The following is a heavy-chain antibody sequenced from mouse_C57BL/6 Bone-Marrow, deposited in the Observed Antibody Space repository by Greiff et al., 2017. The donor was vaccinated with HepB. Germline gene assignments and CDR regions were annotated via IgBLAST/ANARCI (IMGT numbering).Heavy chain of an antibody. V-gene: IGHV1-55*01. D-gene: IGHD2-3*01. CDR1: GYTFTSYW. Sequence: VQGVESGAELVKPGASVKMSCKASGYTFTSYWITWVKQRPGQGLEWIGDIYPGSGSTNYNEKLKSKATLTVDTSSSTAYMQLSSLTSEDSAVYYFSRDEGYFLYYVDYWDRGTTLTVTS. CDR2: IYPGSGST. CDR3: SRDEGYFLYYVDY. J-gene: IGHJ2*01.